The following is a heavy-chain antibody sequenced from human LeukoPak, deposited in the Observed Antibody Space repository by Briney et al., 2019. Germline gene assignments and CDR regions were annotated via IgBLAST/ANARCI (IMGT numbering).Heavy chain of an antibody. J-gene: IGHJ4*02. CDR3: APHRFGEPHFEY. V-gene: IGHV1-69*04. D-gene: IGHD3-10*01. CDR1: GGTFSSYA. Sequence: AASVKVSCKASGGTFSSYAISWVRQAPGQGLEWMGRIIPILGIANYAQKFQGRVTITADKSTSTAYMELSSLRSEDTAVYYCAPHRFGEPHFEYWGRGTLVSVSS. CDR2: IIPILGIA.